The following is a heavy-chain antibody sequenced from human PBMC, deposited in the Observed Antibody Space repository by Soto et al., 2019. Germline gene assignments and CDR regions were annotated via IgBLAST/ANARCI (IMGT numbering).Heavy chain of an antibody. CDR2: IYPGDSDA. CDR1: GYSFTSYW. Sequence: EVQLVQSGAEVKKPGESLKISCKGSGYSFTSYWIGWVRQMPGKGLEWMGIIYPGDSDARYSPSFQGQVTISADKSIXTAYRQWSSLKASDTAMYYCARSLYGGNSLGAFDIWGQGTMVTVSS. V-gene: IGHV5-51*03. CDR3: ARSLYGGNSLGAFDI. J-gene: IGHJ3*02. D-gene: IGHD4-17*01.